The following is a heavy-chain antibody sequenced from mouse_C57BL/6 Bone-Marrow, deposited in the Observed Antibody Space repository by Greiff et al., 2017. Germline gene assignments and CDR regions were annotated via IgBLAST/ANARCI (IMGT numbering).Heavy chain of an antibody. Sequence: EVQLQQSGPELVKPGASVKISCKASGYTFTDYYMNWVKQSHGKSLEWIGDINPNNGGTSYNQKFKGKATLTVDKSSSTAYMELRSLTSEDSAVYYCARDGYYEFAYWGQGTPVTVSA. V-gene: IGHV1-26*01. CDR1: GYTFTDYY. D-gene: IGHD2-3*01. J-gene: IGHJ3*01. CDR3: ARDGYYEFAY. CDR2: INPNNGGT.